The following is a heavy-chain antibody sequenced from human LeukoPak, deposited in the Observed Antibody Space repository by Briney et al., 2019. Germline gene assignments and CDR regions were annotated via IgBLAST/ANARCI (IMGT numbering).Heavy chain of an antibody. Sequence: GASVKVSCKASGYTLTGFYMHWVRQAPGQGLEWMGWINPNSGGTNYAQKFQGRVTMTRDTSISTAYMELSRLRSDETAVYYCARGPYDFWSGYNDYWGQGTLVTVSS. V-gene: IGHV1-2*02. CDR2: INPNSGGT. D-gene: IGHD3-3*01. CDR3: ARGPYDFWSGYNDY. J-gene: IGHJ4*02. CDR1: GYTLTGFY.